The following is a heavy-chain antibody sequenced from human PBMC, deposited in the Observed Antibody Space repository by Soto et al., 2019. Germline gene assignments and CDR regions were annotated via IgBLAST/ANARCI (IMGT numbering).Heavy chain of an antibody. CDR1: GYIFTDYY. D-gene: IGHD3-3*01. CDR3: ARVGRVWSGLPNNWFDP. Sequence: QVQLVQSGDEVKTPGASVTISCKASGYIFTDYYIHWVRQAPGQGLEWMGWINPNTGVSNCSQTFQDRVTMARDASINTAYIDLSGLTSDDTAVYFCARVGRVWSGLPNNWFDPWGQGTRVTVSS. V-gene: IGHV1-2*02. CDR2: INPNTGVS. J-gene: IGHJ5*02.